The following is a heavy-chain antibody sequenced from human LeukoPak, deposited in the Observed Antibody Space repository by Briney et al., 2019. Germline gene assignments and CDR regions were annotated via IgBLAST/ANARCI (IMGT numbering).Heavy chain of an antibody. CDR3: ARGPSIQLWSDPYYYYGMDV. CDR1: GGSFSGYY. V-gene: IGHV4-34*01. Sequence: PSGTLSLTCAVYGGSFSGYYWSWIRHPQGKGLEWMGEINHSGSTNYNPSLKSRVTISVDTSKNQFSLKLSSVTAADTAVYYCARGPSIQLWSDPYYYYGMDVWGQGTTVTVSS. D-gene: IGHD5-18*01. CDR2: INHSGST. J-gene: IGHJ6*02.